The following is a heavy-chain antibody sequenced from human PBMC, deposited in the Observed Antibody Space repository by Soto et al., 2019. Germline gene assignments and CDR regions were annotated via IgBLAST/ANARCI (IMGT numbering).Heavy chain of an antibody. D-gene: IGHD4-17*01. Sequence: SETLSLTCAVYGGSFSGYYWSWIRQPPGRGLEWIGEINHSGSTNYNPSLKSRVTISVDTSKNQFSLKLSSVAAADTAVYYCARHDYGDYDEAFDIWGQGTMVTV. CDR3: ARHDYGDYDEAFDI. CDR2: INHSGST. CDR1: GGSFSGYY. J-gene: IGHJ3*02. V-gene: IGHV4-34*01.